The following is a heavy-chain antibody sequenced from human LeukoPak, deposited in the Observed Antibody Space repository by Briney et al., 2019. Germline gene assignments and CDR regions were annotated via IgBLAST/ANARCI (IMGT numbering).Heavy chain of an antibody. Sequence: SETLSLTCTVSGDSVSHETYYWSWIRQPPGKELEWIAFMHHSGYTSYNPSLRSRVTMSVDTSKNQFSLRLTSATVADTAVYYCARETGVVVVGTTYYVLDVWGQGTTVTVSS. D-gene: IGHD2-2*01. CDR1: GDSVSHETYY. V-gene: IGHV4-61*01. J-gene: IGHJ6*02. CDR3: ARETGVVVVGTTYYVLDV. CDR2: MHHSGYT.